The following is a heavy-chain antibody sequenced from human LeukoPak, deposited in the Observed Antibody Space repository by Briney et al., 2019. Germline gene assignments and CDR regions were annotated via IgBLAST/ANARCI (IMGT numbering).Heavy chain of an antibody. V-gene: IGHV3-30*03. CDR3: ARGDGGYSHGYYFGY. CDR2: ISYDGSYK. J-gene: IGHJ4*02. D-gene: IGHD5-18*01. Sequence: GGSLRLSCAASGFTFSGYGMHWVRQAPGKGLEWVAVISYDGSYKYYADSVQGRFTISRDNSKNTLYLQMNSLRPDDTAVYYCARGDGGYSHGYYFGYWGQGTLVTVSS. CDR1: GFTFSGYG.